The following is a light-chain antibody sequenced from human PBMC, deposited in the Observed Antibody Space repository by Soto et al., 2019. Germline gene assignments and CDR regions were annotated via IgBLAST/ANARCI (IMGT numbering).Light chain of an antibody. CDR1: QGISSY. CDR2: AAS. CDR3: QQLNSYPLT. Sequence: DIQLTQSPSFLSASVGDRVTITCRASQGISSYLAWYQQKPGKAPKLLIYAASTLQSGVPSRFSGSGSGTEFTLTIRSLQPEDFATYCCQQLNSYPLTFGPGTKVDI. V-gene: IGKV1-9*01. J-gene: IGKJ3*01.